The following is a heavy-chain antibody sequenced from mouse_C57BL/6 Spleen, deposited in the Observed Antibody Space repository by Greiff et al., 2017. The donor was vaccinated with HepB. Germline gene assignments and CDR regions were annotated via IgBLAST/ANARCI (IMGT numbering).Heavy chain of an antibody. D-gene: IGHD2-4*01. V-gene: IGHV1-4*01. CDR1: GYTFTSYT. CDR2: INPSSGYT. J-gene: IGHJ3*01. CDR3: ARIYDYDGGLAY. Sequence: VQLQQSGAELARPGASVKMSCKASGYTFTSYTMHWVKQRPGQGLEWVGYINPSSGYTKYNQKFKDKATLTADKSSSTAYMQLSSLTSEDSAVYYCARIYDYDGGLAYWGQGTLVTVSA.